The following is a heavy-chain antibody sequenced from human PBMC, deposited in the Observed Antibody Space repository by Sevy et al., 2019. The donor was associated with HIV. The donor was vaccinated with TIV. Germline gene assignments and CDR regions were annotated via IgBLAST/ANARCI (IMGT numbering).Heavy chain of an antibody. J-gene: IGHJ6*02. CDR2: ISSSSNYI. Sequence: GGSLRLSCAVSGFTFSTYSMTWVRQAPGKGLEWVPSISSSSNYIYYPDSVKGRFTISRDNAKNSLYLQMNSLRAEDTAVYHCARVKAYCSGGSCYSTMGADVWGQGTTVTVSS. V-gene: IGHV3-21*01. D-gene: IGHD2-15*01. CDR3: ARVKAYCSGGSCYSTMGADV. CDR1: GFTFSTYS.